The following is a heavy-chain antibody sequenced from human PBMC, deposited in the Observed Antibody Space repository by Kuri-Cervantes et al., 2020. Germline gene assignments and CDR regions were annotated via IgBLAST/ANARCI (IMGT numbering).Heavy chain of an antibody. D-gene: IGHD3-10*01. Sequence: GGSLRLSCAASGFTFSSYAMGWVRQAPGKGLEWVSSISGSGGSTYHADSVKGRFTISRDNSKNTLYLQMNSLRAEDTAVYYCAIAKGSGSYVDIWGQGTMVTVSS. V-gene: IGHV3-23*01. CDR3: AIAKGSGSYVDI. J-gene: IGHJ3*02. CDR1: GFTFSSYA. CDR2: ISGSGGST.